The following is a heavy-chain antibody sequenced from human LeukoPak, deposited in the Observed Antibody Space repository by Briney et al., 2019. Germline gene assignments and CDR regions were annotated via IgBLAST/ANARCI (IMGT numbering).Heavy chain of an antibody. CDR2: IKSKTDGGTT. CDR1: GFTFSNAW. D-gene: IGHD5-12*01. V-gene: IGHV3-15*01. Sequence: RPGGSLRLSCAASGFTFSNAWMSWVRQAPGKGLEWVGRIKSKTDGGTTDYAAPVKGRFTISRDDSKNTVYLQMNSLKTEDTAVYHCTTRGYSGYELLDYWGQGTLVTVSS. CDR3: TTRGYSGYELLDY. J-gene: IGHJ4*02.